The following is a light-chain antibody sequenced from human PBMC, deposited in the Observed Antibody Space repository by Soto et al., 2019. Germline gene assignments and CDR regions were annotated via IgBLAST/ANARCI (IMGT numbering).Light chain of an antibody. Sequence: DIQMTQYTSSLSASVGDRVTITCRASQSIGGYLNWYQQKPGKAPNLLIYAASNLHSGAPSRFSGSGSGTDFTLTINSLQPEDFAIYYCQQCFNTPCTFGEGTKVDIK. CDR2: AAS. V-gene: IGKV1-39*01. CDR3: QQCFNTPCT. J-gene: IGKJ1*01. CDR1: QSIGGY.